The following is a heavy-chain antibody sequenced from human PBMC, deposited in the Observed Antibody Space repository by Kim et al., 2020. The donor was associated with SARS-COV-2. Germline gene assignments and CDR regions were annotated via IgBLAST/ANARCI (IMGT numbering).Heavy chain of an antibody. J-gene: IGHJ4*02. D-gene: IGHD3-10*01. CDR1: GGSFSGYY. CDR3: ARGMYRGHGSGKFDY. CDR2: INHSGST. Sequence: PSETLSLTCAVYGGSFSGYYWSWIRQPPGKGLEWIGEINHSGSTNYNPSLKSRVTISVDTSKNQFSLKLSSVTAADTAVYYCARGMYRGHGSGKFDYWGQGTLVTVSS. V-gene: IGHV4-34*01.